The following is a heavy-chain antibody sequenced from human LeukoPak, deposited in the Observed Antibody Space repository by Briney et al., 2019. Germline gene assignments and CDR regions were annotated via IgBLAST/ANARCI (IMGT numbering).Heavy chain of an antibody. J-gene: IGHJ4*02. CDR2: ISAYNGNT. V-gene: IGHV1-18*01. CDR3: ARDTPGSWSNLCFDY. D-gene: IGHD6-13*01. Sequence: ASVKVSCKASGYTFTSYGISWVRQAPGQGLEWMGWISAYNGNTNYAQKLQGRVTMTTDTSTSTAYMELRSLRSDDTAVYYCARDTPGSWSNLCFDYWGQGTLVTVSS. CDR1: GYTFTSYG.